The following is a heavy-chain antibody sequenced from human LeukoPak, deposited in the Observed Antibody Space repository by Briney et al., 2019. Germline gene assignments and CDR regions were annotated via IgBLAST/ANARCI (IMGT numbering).Heavy chain of an antibody. Sequence: SETLSLTCTVSAGSVSSGSYYWNWIRQPPGKGLEWIGYIYYSGSTNYNPSLKSRVTMSVDTSKNQLSLKLSSVTAADTAVYYCAREAWGSGYYFDYWGQGTLVTVSS. J-gene: IGHJ4*02. CDR2: IYYSGST. V-gene: IGHV4-61*01. CDR1: AGSVSSGSYY. D-gene: IGHD7-27*01. CDR3: AREAWGSGYYFDY.